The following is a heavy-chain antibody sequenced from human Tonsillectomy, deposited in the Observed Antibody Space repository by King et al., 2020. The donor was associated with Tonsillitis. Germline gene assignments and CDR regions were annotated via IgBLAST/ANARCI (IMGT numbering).Heavy chain of an antibody. CDR2: ISYDGSNK. V-gene: IGHV3-30*04. J-gene: IGHJ6*02. CDR1: GFTFSSYA. D-gene: IGHD3-22*01. CDR3: ARDSVGHTGKWGTMIVAKPKYYYYGMDV. Sequence: VQLVESGGGVVQPGRSLRLSCAASGFTFSSYAMHWVRQAPGKGLEWVAVISYDGSNKYYADSVKGRFTISRDNSKNTLYLQMNSLRAEDTAVYYCARDSVGHTGKWGTMIVAKPKYYYYGMDVWGQGTTVTVSS.